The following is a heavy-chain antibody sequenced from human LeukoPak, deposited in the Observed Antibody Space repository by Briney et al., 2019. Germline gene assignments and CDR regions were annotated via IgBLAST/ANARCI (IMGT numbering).Heavy chain of an antibody. D-gene: IGHD6-19*01. Sequence: SETLSLTCTVSGGSISSYYWSWIRQPAGKGLEWIGRLYTSGSTNYNPSLKSRVTMSVDTSKNQFSLKLSSVTAADTAVYYCARDFIAVAGTLRSWFDPWGQGTLVTVSS. CDR3: ARDFIAVAGTLRSWFDP. J-gene: IGHJ5*02. CDR2: LYTSGST. V-gene: IGHV4-4*07. CDR1: GGSISSYY.